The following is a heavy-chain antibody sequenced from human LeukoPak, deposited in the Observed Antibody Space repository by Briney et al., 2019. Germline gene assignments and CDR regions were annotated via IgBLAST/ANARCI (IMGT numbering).Heavy chain of an antibody. V-gene: IGHV1-2*02. J-gene: IGHJ4*02. CDR3: ARDLLHESFDY. Sequence: ASVKVSCKASGYTITDYYIHWVRQAPGQGLEWMGWINPNSGGTDYVQRFQGRVTMTRDTSITTAYMEVSRLRSDDTALYYCARDLLHESFDYWGQGTLVTVSS. CDR2: INPNSGGT. CDR1: GYTITDYY.